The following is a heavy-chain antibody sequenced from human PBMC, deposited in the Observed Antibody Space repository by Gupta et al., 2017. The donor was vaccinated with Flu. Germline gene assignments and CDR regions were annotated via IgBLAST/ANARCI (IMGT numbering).Heavy chain of an antibody. Sequence: QVQLVESGGGVVQPGGSLRLPCVASGFTFETHDLFWVRQAPGKGLEWVALVSYDGTNDHYSDSVKGRFTVSRDNSKNTLYLQMDRLRIEDTAVYFCAREARIGTYQPSYYYGMDVWGQGTTVTVS. CDR1: GFTFETHD. V-gene: IGHV3-30*03. D-gene: IGHD1-26*01. J-gene: IGHJ6*02. CDR3: AREARIGTYQPSYYYGMDV. CDR2: VSYDGTND.